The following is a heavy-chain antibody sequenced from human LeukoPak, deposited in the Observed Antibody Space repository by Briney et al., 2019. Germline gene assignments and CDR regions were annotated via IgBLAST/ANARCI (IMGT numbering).Heavy chain of an antibody. V-gene: IGHV4-59*01. D-gene: IGHD3-3*01. J-gene: IGHJ4*02. CDR2: IYYSGST. Sequence: SETLSVTCTVSGGSISSYYWSWIRQPPGKGLEWIGYIYYSGSTNYNPSLKSRVTISVDTSKNQFSLKLSSVTAADTAVYYCAGVYYDFWSGYLGGYFDYWGQGTLVTVSS. CDR1: GGSISSYY. CDR3: AGVYYDFWSGYLGGYFDY.